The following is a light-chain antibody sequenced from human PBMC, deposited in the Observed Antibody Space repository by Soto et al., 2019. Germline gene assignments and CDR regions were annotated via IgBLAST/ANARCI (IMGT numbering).Light chain of an antibody. CDR3: HQYGSSPLT. CDR2: GAS. CDR1: QSVTSSY. J-gene: IGKJ4*01. Sequence: EIVLTQSPGTLSLSPGERATLSCRASQSVTSSYLAWYQQKTGQAPRLLIYGASSRATGIPDRFSGSGSGTDFTLTISRLEPEDFAVYYCHQYGSSPLTFGGGTKGEIK. V-gene: IGKV3-20*01.